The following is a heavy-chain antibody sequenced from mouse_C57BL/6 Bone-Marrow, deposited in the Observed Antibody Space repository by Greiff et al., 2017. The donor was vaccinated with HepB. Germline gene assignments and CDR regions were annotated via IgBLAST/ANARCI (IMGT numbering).Heavy chain of an antibody. CDR1: GYTFTDYE. Sequence: QVQLQQSGAELVRPGASVTLSCKASGYTFTDYEMHWVKQTPVHGLEWIGAIDPETGGTSYNQTFKGKSILTADKSTSTAYMQLRSLTSEDSAVYYCTRKYDYQAWFAYWGQGTLVTVSA. D-gene: IGHD2-4*01. V-gene: IGHV1-15*01. J-gene: IGHJ3*01. CDR3: TRKYDYQAWFAY. CDR2: IDPETGGT.